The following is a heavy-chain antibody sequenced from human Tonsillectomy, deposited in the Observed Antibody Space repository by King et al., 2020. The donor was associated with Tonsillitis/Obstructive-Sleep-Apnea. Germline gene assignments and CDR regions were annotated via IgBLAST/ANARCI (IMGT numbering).Heavy chain of an antibody. V-gene: IGHV2-70*11. CDR1: GFSLSTSGMC. Sequence: TLKESGPALVKPTQTLTLTCTFSGFSLSTSGMCVSWIRQPPGKALEWLARIDWDDDKYYSTSLKTKLTISKDTSKNQGVLTMTNIDPVDTATYYCARTLGYCSSTRCYWTLCYWGQGTLVLVSS. J-gene: IGHJ4*02. CDR3: ARTLGYCSSTRCYWTLCY. D-gene: IGHD2-2*01. CDR2: IDWDDDK.